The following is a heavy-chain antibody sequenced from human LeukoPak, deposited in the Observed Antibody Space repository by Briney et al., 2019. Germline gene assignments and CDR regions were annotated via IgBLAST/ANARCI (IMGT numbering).Heavy chain of an antibody. D-gene: IGHD2-2*01. CDR1: GGSISSGSYY. J-gene: IGHJ4*02. CDR2: IYTSGST. Sequence: SQTLSLTCTVSGGSISSGSYYWSWVRQPAGEGLEWIGRIYTSGSTNYNPSLKSRVTISVDTSKNQFSLKLSSVTAADTAVYYCARKVVYCSSTSCSYYFDYWGQGTLVTVSS. CDR3: ARKVVYCSSTSCSYYFDY. V-gene: IGHV4-61*02.